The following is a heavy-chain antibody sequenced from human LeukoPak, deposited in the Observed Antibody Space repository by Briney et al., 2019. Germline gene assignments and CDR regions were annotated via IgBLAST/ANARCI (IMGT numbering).Heavy chain of an antibody. J-gene: IGHJ4*02. CDR2: ISGSGGST. CDR1: GFTFSSYG. Sequence: PGGTLRLSCAASGFTFSSYGMSWVRQAPGKGLEWVSAISGSGGSTYYADSVKGRFTISRDNAKNSLYLQMNSLRAEDTAVYYCARDLDQGYYGSGSYTDYWGQGTLVTVSS. D-gene: IGHD3-10*01. V-gene: IGHV3-23*01. CDR3: ARDLDQGYYGSGSYTDY.